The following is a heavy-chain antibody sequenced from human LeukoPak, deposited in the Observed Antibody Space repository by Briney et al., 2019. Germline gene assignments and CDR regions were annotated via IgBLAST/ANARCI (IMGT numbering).Heavy chain of an antibody. CDR2: ISSSSIYI. D-gene: IGHD2-2*01. Sequence: GGSLRLSCAASGFTFSSYSMNWVRQAPGKGLEWVSSISSSSIYIYYADSVKGRFTISRDNAKNSLYLQMNSLRAEDTAVYYCARGSNYCGSISCLMNDWGQGTLVTVS. CDR3: ARGSNYCGSISCLMND. J-gene: IGHJ4*02. V-gene: IGHV3-21*01. CDR1: GFTFSSYS.